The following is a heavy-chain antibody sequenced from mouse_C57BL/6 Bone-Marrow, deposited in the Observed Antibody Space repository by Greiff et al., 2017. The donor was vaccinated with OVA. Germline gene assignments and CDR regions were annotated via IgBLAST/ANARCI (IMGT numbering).Heavy chain of an antibody. D-gene: IGHD1-1*01. Sequence: QVQLQQSGAELMKPGASVKLSCKATGYTFTGYWIEWVKQRPGHGLEWIGEILPGSGSTNYNEKFKGKATFTADTSSNTAYMQLSSLTTEDSAIYYCASSPLDYYGSSYYWYFDVWGTGTTVTVSS. CDR3: ASSPLDYYGSSYYWYFDV. CDR2: ILPGSGST. V-gene: IGHV1-9*01. J-gene: IGHJ1*03. CDR1: GYTFTGYW.